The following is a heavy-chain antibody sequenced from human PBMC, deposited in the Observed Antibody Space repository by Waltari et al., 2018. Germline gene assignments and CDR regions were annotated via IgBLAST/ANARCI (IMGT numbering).Heavy chain of an antibody. CDR3: ARERVVVVAATTRGYYGMDV. Sequence: QVQLVQSGAEVKKPGSSVKVSCKASGGTFSSYAISWVRQAPGQGLEWMGGIIPIFGTANYAQKFQGRVTITADESTSTAYMELSSLRSEDTAVYYCARERVVVVAATTRGYYGMDVWGQGTTVTVSS. J-gene: IGHJ6*02. CDR2: IIPIFGTA. CDR1: GGTFSSYA. V-gene: IGHV1-69*01. D-gene: IGHD2-15*01.